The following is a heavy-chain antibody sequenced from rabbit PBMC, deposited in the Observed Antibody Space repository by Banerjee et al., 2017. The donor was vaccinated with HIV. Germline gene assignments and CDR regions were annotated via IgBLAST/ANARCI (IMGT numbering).Heavy chain of an antibody. D-gene: IGHD4-1*01. CDR3: ARDLAGVIGWNFGL. V-gene: IGHV1S45*01. Sequence: QEQLVESGGGLVQPGGSLKLSCKASGFDFSTYGVNWVRQAPGKGLEWIACIYTGSSSSTYYASWAKGRFTISKASWTTVTLQMTSLTAADTATYFCARDLAGVIGWNFGLRGQGTLVTVS. CDR1: GFDFSTYG. CDR2: IYTGSSSST. J-gene: IGHJ4*01.